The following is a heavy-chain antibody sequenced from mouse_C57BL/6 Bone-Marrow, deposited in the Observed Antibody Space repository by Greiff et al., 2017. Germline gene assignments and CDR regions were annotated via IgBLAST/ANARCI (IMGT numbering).Heavy chain of an antibody. V-gene: IGHV1-53*01. J-gene: IGHJ2*01. D-gene: IGHD1-1*01. Sequence: VQLQQPGTELVKPGASVKLSCKASGYTFTSYWMHWVKQRPGQGLEWIGNINPSNGGTNYNEKFKSKATLTVDKSSSTAYMQLSSLTSEDSAVYYCARVPLIYYYGSSLFDYWGQGTTLTVSS. CDR2: INPSNGGT. CDR1: GYTFTSYW. CDR3: ARVPLIYYYGSSLFDY.